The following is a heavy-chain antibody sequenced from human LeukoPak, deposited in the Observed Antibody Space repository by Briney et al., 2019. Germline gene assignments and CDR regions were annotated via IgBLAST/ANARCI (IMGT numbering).Heavy chain of an antibody. Sequence: PGRSLRLSCAASGFTFDDYAMPWVRQAPGKGLEWVSRINWNSGVVVYADSVRGRFTISRDNAKNSLYLQMSSLRTEDTALYYCVKENYGDNALDVWGQGTTVTVSS. CDR3: VKENYGDNALDV. CDR2: INWNSGVV. V-gene: IGHV3-9*01. D-gene: IGHD4-17*01. CDR1: GFTFDDYA. J-gene: IGHJ6*02.